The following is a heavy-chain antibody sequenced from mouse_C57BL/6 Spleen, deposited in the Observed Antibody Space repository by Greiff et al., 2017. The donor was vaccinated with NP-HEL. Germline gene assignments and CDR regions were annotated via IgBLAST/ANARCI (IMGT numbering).Heavy chain of an antibody. V-gene: IGHV5-4*01. CDR1: GFTFSSYA. J-gene: IGHJ1*03. CDR2: ISDGGSYT. CDR3: ARDLGDYYGSPHWYFDV. D-gene: IGHD1-1*01. Sequence: EVQLVESGGGLVKPGGSLKLSCAASGFTFSSYAMSWVRQTPEKRLEWVATISDGGSYTYYPDNVKGRFTISRDNAKNNLYLQMSHLKSEDTAMYYCARDLGDYYGSPHWYFDVWGTGTTVTVSS.